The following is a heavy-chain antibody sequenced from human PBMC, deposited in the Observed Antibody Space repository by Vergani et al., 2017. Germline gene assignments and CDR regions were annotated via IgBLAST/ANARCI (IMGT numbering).Heavy chain of an antibody. V-gene: IGHV3-7*01. CDR1: GFSFPGYA. D-gene: IGHD1-7*01. CDR2: IKEDGSEK. J-gene: IGHJ4*02. CDR3: ARGNSLGSY. Sequence: EVQLLESGGGLVQPGGSLRLSCEASGFSFPGYAMSWVRQAPGKGLEWVAAIKEDGSEKQYVDSVKGRFTISRDNAKKSLYLQMNSLRGEDTAVYYCARGNSLGSYWGQGTLVTVSS.